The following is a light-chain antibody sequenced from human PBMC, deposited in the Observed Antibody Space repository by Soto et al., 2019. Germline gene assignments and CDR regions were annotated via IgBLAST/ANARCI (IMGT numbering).Light chain of an antibody. Sequence: EIVLTQSPGTLSLSPGERATLSCRASQSVSSSYLAWYQQKPGQAPRPLLYGASRRATGIPDRFSGSGSGKDFTLTISRLEPEDFAVYYCQQYGSSPLTFGGGTKVEIK. J-gene: IGKJ4*01. V-gene: IGKV3-20*01. CDR2: GAS. CDR3: QQYGSSPLT. CDR1: QSVSSSY.